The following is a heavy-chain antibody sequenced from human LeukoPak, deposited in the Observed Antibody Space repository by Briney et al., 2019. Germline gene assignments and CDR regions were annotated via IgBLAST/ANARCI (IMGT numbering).Heavy chain of an antibody. CDR3: ARDSDSSGYYYN. J-gene: IGHJ4*02. CDR1: GFTFSSYS. CDR2: ISSSSSYI. D-gene: IGHD3-22*01. V-gene: IGHV3-21*01. Sequence: PGGSLRLSCAASGFTFSSYSMNWVPQAPGKGLEWVSSISSSSSYIYYADSVKGRFTISRDNAKNSLYLQRNSLRAEDTAVYYCARDSDSSGYYYNWGQGTLVTVSS.